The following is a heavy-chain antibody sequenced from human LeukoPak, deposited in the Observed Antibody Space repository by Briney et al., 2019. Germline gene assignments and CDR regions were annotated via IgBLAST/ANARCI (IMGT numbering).Heavy chain of an antibody. CDR2: IYYSGST. V-gene: IGHV4-39*01. Sequence: SETLSLTCTVSGGSISSSTYYWVWIRQPPGKGLEWIATIYYSGSTYYNPSLKSRVTISVDTSNNQFSLTLSSVAAADTAMYYCARHSDYVGDSSLDTDAFDVWGRGTMVTVFS. CDR1: GGSISSSTYY. D-gene: IGHD4-23*01. J-gene: IGHJ3*01. CDR3: ARHSDYVGDSSLDTDAFDV.